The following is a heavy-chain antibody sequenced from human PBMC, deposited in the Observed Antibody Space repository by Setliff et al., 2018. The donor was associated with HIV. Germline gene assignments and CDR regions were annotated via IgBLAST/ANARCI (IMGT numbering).Heavy chain of an antibody. J-gene: IGHJ2*01. CDR3: ARDLNDRWLQQYWYFDL. V-gene: IGHV1-69*10. CDR2: IIPILGIA. Sequence: SVKVSCKASRGTFSSYGFNWVRQAPGQGLEWMGGIIPILGIANYAQKFKGRVTITADKSTSTVYMELRSLRSEDTALYFCARDLNDRWLQQYWYFDLWGRGTLVTVSS. CDR1: RGTFSSYG. D-gene: IGHD5-12*01.